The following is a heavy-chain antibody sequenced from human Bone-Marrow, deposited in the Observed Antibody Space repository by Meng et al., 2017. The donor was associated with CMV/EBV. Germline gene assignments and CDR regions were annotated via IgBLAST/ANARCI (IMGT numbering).Heavy chain of an antibody. V-gene: IGHV3-23*03. J-gene: IGHJ6*02. Sequence: GESLKISCAASGFTFSSYSMSWVRQAPGKGLEWVSVIYSGGSSTYNADSVKGRFTSSRDNSKNTLYLQMNRLSAEASAVYYCAKDMSKDYYYDGMDVWGQGTTVTVSS. CDR2: IYSGGSST. CDR3: AKDMSKDYYYDGMDV. CDR1: GFTFSSYS. D-gene: IGHD3-16*01.